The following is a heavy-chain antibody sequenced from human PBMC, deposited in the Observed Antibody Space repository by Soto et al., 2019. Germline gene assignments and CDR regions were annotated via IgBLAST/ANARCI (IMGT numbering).Heavy chain of an antibody. CDR2: ISGSGGST. Sequence: EVQLLESGGGLVQPGGSLRLSCAASGFTFSSYAMSWVRQAPGKGLEWVSAISGSGGSTYYADSVKGRFTISRDNSKNTMYLQMNGLRAEDTAVYYCAKRCYYGSGSQYYYDYGMDVWGQGTTVTVSS. CDR1: GFTFSSYA. CDR3: AKRCYYGSGSQYYYDYGMDV. J-gene: IGHJ6*02. V-gene: IGHV3-23*01. D-gene: IGHD3-10*01.